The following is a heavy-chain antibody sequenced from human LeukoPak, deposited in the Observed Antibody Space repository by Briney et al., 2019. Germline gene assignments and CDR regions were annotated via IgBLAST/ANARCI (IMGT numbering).Heavy chain of an antibody. V-gene: IGHV6-1*01. Sequence: SRTLSLTCAIAGETVSSDNAAWNWIRQSPSRGLERLGRTYYRSKWFNDYAVSMRGRININADTPKNQFSLQLNSVTPEDSAVYFWARDWSLCSGNNCFYYFDYWGQGTLVTVSS. CDR1: GETVSSDNAA. D-gene: IGHD2-15*01. CDR3: ARDWSLCSGNNCFYYFDY. CDR2: TYYRSKWFN. J-gene: IGHJ4*02.